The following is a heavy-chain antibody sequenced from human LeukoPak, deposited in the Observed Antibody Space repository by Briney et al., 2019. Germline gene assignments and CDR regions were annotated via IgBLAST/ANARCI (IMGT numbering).Heavy chain of an antibody. V-gene: IGHV3-11*05. CDR2: ISSSSSYT. CDR1: GFTFSDYY. CDR3: ARAGSEEQWLVRPQWYFQH. D-gene: IGHD6-19*01. J-gene: IGHJ1*01. Sequence: AGSLRLSCAASGFTFSDYYMSWIRQAPGKALEWVSYISSSSSYTNYADSVKGRFTISRDNAKNSLYLQMNSLRAEDTAVYYCARAGSEEQWLVRPQWYFQHWGQGTLVTVSS.